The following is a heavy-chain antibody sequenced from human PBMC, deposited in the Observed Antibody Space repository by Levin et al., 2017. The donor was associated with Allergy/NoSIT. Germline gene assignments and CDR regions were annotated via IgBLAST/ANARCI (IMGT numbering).Heavy chain of an antibody. J-gene: IGHJ3*02. CDR3: ARETGGYSRAQAAFDI. CDR1: GGSVNSGSYY. CDR2: VYYSGST. D-gene: IGHD6-13*01. Sequence: PSETLSLTCTVSGGSVNSGSYYWSWIRLPPGKGLEWLGYVYYSGSTNYNPSLKSRVTISVDTSKNQFSLRLSSVTAADTALYYCARETGGYSRAQAAFDIWGQGTMVTVSS. V-gene: IGHV4-61*01.